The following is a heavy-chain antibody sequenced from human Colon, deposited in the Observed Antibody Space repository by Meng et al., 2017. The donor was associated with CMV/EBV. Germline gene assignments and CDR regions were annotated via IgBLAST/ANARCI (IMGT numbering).Heavy chain of an antibody. CDR2: INYSGNT. J-gene: IGHJ4*02. CDR1: GGSIGSSNYY. D-gene: IGHD6-13*01. V-gene: IGHV4-39*07. CDR3: ARQGGYSRDDDF. Sequence: QLQLQESGPRLVKPSDTLSLTCTVSGGSIGSSNYYWGWVRQPPGKGLQWIGSINYSGNTYYNPSLKSRVTVSVDTSKNQFSLKLTSVTAADTAVYFCARQGGYSRDDDFWGQGTLVTVSS.